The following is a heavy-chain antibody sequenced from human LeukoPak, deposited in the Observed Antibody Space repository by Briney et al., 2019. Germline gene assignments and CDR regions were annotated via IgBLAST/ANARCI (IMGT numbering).Heavy chain of an antibody. CDR2: ITGSGDTI. CDR1: GFTFSSYE. V-gene: IGHV3-48*03. J-gene: IGHJ4*02. CDR3: ARERTTIVSGTTIGAY. Sequence: PGGSLRLSCSASGFTFSSYEMNWVRQAPAKGLERISYITGSGDTIYYADSVKGRFTISRDNAKNSLFLQMNSLTADDTAVYYCARERTTIVSGTTIGAYWGQGTLVTVSS. D-gene: IGHD2/OR15-2a*01.